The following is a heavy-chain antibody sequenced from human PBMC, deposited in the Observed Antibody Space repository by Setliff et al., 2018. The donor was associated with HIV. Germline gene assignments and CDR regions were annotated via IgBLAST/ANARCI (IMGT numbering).Heavy chain of an antibody. CDR2: VNSDGSSK. CDR3: AGQGDLQPGNYGMDV. Sequence: GGSLRLSCAASGFTFDRYWMHWVRQAPGKGLVWVSRVNSDGSSKTYADSVKDRFTISRDNAKNTLYLQMNSLRAEDTAVYYCAGQGDLQPGNYGMDVWGQGTTVTVSS. V-gene: IGHV3-74*01. CDR1: GFTFDRYW. J-gene: IGHJ6*02. D-gene: IGHD3-10*01.